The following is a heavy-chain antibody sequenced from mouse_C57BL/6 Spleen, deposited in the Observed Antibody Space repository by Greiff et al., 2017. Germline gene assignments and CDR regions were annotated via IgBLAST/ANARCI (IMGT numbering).Heavy chain of an antibody. D-gene: IGHD2-5*01. CDR3: AREYSNEAWFAY. CDR1: GFTFSSYA. V-gene: IGHV5-4*01. Sequence: EVQVVESGGGLVKPGGSLKLSCAASGFTFSSYAMSWVRQTPEKRLEWVATISDGGSYTYYPDNVKGRFTISRDNAKNNLYLQMSHLKSEDTAMYYCAREYSNEAWFAYWGQGTLVTVSA. J-gene: IGHJ3*01. CDR2: ISDGGSYT.